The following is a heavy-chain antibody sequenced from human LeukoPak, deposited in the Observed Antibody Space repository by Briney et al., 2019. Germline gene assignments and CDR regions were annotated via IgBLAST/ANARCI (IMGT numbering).Heavy chain of an antibody. D-gene: IGHD5-12*01. CDR2: ISGSGGTS. CDR1: GFTFNRYG. CDR3: AKDNGIVAPSIPLDY. Sequence: GGSLRLSCAASGFTFNRYGMSWVRQAPGKGLEWVSAISGSGGTSYYADSVKGRFTISRDNSKNTLYLQINSLRAEDTAVYYCAKDNGIVAPSIPLDYWGQGTLVTVSS. J-gene: IGHJ4*02. V-gene: IGHV3-23*01.